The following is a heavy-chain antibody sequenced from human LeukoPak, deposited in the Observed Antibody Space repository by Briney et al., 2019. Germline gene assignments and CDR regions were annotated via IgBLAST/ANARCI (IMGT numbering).Heavy chain of an antibody. CDR2: INGDGGRA. Sequence: PGGSLRLSCVASGFTFDDYAMHWVRQTPGKGLEWVSVINGDGGRAYYAESVKGRFTISRDNAKNSLYLQMNSLRAEDTAVYYCARAGRVRGVIIRGDYWGQGTLVTVSS. V-gene: IGHV3-43*02. CDR3: ARAGRVRGVIIRGDY. CDR1: GFTFDDYA. D-gene: IGHD3-10*01. J-gene: IGHJ4*02.